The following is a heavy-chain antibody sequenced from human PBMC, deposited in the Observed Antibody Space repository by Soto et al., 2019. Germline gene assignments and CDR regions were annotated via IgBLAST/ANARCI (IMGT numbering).Heavy chain of an antibody. CDR3: ARHGGSYSFDY. V-gene: IGHV4-59*08. Sequence: SETLSLTCTFSGGSISSYYWSWIRQPPGKGLEWIGYIYYSGSTNYNPSLKSRVTISVDTSKNQFSLNLSSATAADTAVYYCARHGGSYSFDYWGQGILVTVSS. CDR1: GGSISSYY. CDR2: IYYSGST. J-gene: IGHJ4*02. D-gene: IGHD1-26*01.